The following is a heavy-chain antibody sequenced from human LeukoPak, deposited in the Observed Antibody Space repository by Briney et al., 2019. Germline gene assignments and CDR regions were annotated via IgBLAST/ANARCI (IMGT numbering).Heavy chain of an antibody. CDR1: GFTFSSYG. J-gene: IGHJ4*02. Sequence: PGGSLRLSCAASGFTFSSYGMHWVRQAPGKGLEWVAFIRYDGSNKYYADSVKGRFTISRDNSKNTLYLQMNSLRAEDTAVYYCAKDRGIAVAGPNRGLDYWGQGTLVTVSS. CDR2: IRYDGSNK. D-gene: IGHD6-19*01. CDR3: AKDRGIAVAGPNRGLDY. V-gene: IGHV3-30*02.